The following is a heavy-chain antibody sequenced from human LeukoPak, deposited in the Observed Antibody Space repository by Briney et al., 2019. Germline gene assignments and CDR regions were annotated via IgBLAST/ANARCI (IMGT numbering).Heavy chain of an antibody. Sequence: PGGSLRLSCAASGFTFSSYAMSWVRQAPGKGLEWVSAISGSGGSTYYADSVKGRFTISRDNSKNTLYLQMNSLRAEGTAVYYRAKDTYSSPSSFDYWGQGTLVTVSS. CDR1: GFTFSSYA. J-gene: IGHJ4*02. D-gene: IGHD6-13*01. CDR2: ISGSGGST. CDR3: AKDTYSSPSSFDY. V-gene: IGHV3-23*01.